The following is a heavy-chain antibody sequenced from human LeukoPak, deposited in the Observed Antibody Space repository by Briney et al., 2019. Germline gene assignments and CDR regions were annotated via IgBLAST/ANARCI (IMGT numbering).Heavy chain of an antibody. Sequence: ASVKVSCKASGYTFTSYDINWVRQATGQGLEWMGWMNPNSGNTGYAQKFQGRVTMTRNTSISTAYMELSSLRSEDTAVYYCARGASKGPYYYYYYMDVCGKGTTVTVSS. V-gene: IGHV1-8*01. CDR1: GYTFTSYD. J-gene: IGHJ6*03. CDR3: ARGASKGPYYYYYYMDV. D-gene: IGHD4-11*01. CDR2: MNPNSGNT.